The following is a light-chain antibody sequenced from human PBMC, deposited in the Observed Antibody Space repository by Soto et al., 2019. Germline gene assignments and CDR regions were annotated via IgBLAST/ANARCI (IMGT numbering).Light chain of an antibody. V-gene: IGKV3-20*01. J-gene: IGKJ5*01. CDR1: QRLSASD. CDR3: QQYGSSPLIT. CDR2: GVS. Sequence: ETVLTQSPGTLSLSPGERATPSCRASQRLSASDIAWYQQKPGQAPKFLIYGVSSRATGIPDRFSGSGSGTDFTLTISRLEPEDFAVYHCQQYGSSPLITFGQGTRLEIK.